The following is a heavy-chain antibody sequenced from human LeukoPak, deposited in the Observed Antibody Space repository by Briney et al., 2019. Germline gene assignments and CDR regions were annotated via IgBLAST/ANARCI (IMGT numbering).Heavy chain of an antibody. V-gene: IGHV1-2*02. CDR1: GYTFTGYY. CDR3: ATDALMITFGGPRDPTLYYYYGMDV. Sequence: ASVKVSCKASGYTFTGYYMHWVRQAPGQGLEWMGWINPNSGGTNYAQKFQGRVTMTRDTSISTAYMELSSLRSEDTAVYYCATDALMITFGGPRDPTLYYYYGMDVWGQGTTVTVSS. J-gene: IGHJ6*02. CDR2: INPNSGGT. D-gene: IGHD3-16*01.